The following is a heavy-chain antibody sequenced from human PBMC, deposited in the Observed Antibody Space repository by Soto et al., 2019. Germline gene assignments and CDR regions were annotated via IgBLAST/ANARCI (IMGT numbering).Heavy chain of an antibody. V-gene: IGHV4-59*01. CDR2: IYYSGST. CDR3: ARAATVMAPYSYYGLDV. Sequence: PSETLSLTCTVSGDSINSYYWSWIRQPPGKGLEWIGCIYYSGSTNYNPSLKSRVTISVDTSKNQFSLNLSSVTAADTAVYFCARAATVMAPYSYYGLDVWGQGTTVTVSS. CDR1: GDSINSYY. D-gene: IGHD5-18*01. J-gene: IGHJ6*02.